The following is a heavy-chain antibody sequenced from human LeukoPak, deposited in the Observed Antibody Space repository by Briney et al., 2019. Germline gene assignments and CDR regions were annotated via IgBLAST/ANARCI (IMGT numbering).Heavy chain of an antibody. D-gene: IGHD4-23*01. Sequence: PSETLSLTCTVSGGSLSSYDWSWIRQPPGKGLEWIGYIYYSGSGSTNYNPSLKSRVTISVDTSKNQFSLKLSSVTAADAAVYYCARRGGHGGSFDYWGQGTLVTVSS. CDR2: IYYSGSGST. V-gene: IGHV4-59*12. CDR1: GGSLSSYD. J-gene: IGHJ4*02. CDR3: ARRGGHGGSFDY.